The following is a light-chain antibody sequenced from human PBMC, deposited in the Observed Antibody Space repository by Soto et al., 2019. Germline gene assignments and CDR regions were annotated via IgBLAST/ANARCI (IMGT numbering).Light chain of an antibody. CDR1: QSVSSSY. CDR2: DAS. J-gene: IGKJ5*01. CDR3: QQRSNWPSIT. Sequence: EIVLTQSPATLSLSPWEVATLAFVASQSVSSSYLAWYQQKPGLAPRLLIYDASSRATGIPARFSGSGSGTDFTLTISSLEPEDFAVYYCQQRSNWPSITFGQGTRLEIK. V-gene: IGKV3D-20*02.